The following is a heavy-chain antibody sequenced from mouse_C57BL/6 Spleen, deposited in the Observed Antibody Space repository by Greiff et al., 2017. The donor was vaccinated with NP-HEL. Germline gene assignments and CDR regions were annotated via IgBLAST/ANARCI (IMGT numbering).Heavy chain of an antibody. Sequence: VQLVESGAELMKPGASVKLSCKATGYTFTGYWIAWVKQRPGHGLEWIGEILPGSGSTNYIEKFKGNATFTADTYSNTAYMQLSSLTTEDSAIYYCARELGRDFDYWGQGTTLTVSS. CDR1: GYTFTGYW. V-gene: IGHV1-9*01. J-gene: IGHJ2*01. CDR2: ILPGSGST. D-gene: IGHD4-1*01. CDR3: ARELGRDFDY.